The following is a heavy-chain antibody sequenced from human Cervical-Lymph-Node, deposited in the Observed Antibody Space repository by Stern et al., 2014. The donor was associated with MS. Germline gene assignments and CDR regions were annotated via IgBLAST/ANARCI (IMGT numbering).Heavy chain of an antibody. Sequence: EMQLVESGGGLVQPEGSLRLSCVASGFSFPSFAMSWVRQAPGKGLEWVSAISGGGSKTFFPDSVKGRFSIFRDNFNNTLYLQMNGLTAEDTAVYYCARASIPAVGPWAYFDYWGQGALVTVSS. D-gene: IGHD1-14*01. CDR1: GFSFPSFA. V-gene: IGHV3-23*04. J-gene: IGHJ4*02. CDR3: ARASIPAVGPWAYFDY. CDR2: ISGGGSKT.